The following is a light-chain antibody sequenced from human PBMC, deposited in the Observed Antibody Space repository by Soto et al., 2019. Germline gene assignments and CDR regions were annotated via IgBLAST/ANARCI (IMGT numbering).Light chain of an antibody. CDR2: GAS. V-gene: IGKV1-12*01. CDR1: HGISRC. CDR3: QQADSFPLT. Sequence: DVRMTQSLSSLSASVGDRVTITCRASHGISRCLDWYQQKPGKAPKLLIYGASSVQSGVPSRFSGSGSGTDFTLTISSLQPEDFATYYCQQADSFPLTFGGGTKVDIK. J-gene: IGKJ4*01.